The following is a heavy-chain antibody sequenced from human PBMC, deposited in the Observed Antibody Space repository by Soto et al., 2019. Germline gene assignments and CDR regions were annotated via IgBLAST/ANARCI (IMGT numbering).Heavy chain of an antibody. CDR3: ERDRLTGDAREAFDV. J-gene: IGHJ3*01. CDR2: IDPTSSRI. CDR1: GFSFSSYS. Sequence: EAQLVESGGGLVQPGGSLRLSCVASGFSFSSYSVSWVRQAPGKGSEWISYIDPTSSRIYYADSVKGRFAISRDNAENSLYLQVNSLRDEDTALYYCERDRLTGDAREAFDVWGQGIMVTGSS. V-gene: IGHV3-48*02. D-gene: IGHD7-27*01.